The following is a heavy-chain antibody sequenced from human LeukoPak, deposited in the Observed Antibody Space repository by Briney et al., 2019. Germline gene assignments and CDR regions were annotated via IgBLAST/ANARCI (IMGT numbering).Heavy chain of an antibody. J-gene: IGHJ5*02. CDR3: ARSLIRGVPRGFDP. Sequence: GASLQISCKGSGSSFTSYWIGWVRQLPGKGLEWMGIIYPGDSDTRYSPSFQGQVTISADKSISTAYLQWSSLKASDTAMYYYARSLIRGVPRGFDPWGQGTLVTVSS. D-gene: IGHD3-10*01. CDR2: IYPGDSDT. CDR1: GSSFTSYW. V-gene: IGHV5-51*01.